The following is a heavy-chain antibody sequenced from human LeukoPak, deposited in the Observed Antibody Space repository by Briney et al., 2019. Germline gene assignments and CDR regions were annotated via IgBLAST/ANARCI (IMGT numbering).Heavy chain of an antibody. CDR3: ARDIDDSSGDRFDY. Sequence: ASVKVSCKASGYTFTGYYMHWVRQAPGQGLEWMGRVNPNSGGTNYAQKFQGRVTMTRDMSISTAYMELSRLRSDDTAVYYCARDIDDSSGDRFDYWGQGTLVTVSS. CDR1: GYTFTGYY. D-gene: IGHD3-22*01. CDR2: VNPNSGGT. V-gene: IGHV1-2*06. J-gene: IGHJ4*02.